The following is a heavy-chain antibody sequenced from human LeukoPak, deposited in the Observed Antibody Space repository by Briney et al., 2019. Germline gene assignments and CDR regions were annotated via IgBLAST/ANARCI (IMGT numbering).Heavy chain of an antibody. CDR3: ARRGRAAAARNTPLDY. J-gene: IGHJ4*02. CDR2: ISSSSSYI. V-gene: IGHV3-21*01. Sequence: PGGSLRLSCAASGFTFSSYSMNWVRQAPGKGLEWVSSISSSSSYIYYADSVKGRFTVSRDNAKNSLYLQMNSLRAEDTAVYYCARRGRAAAARNTPLDYWGQGTLVTVSS. CDR1: GFTFSSYS. D-gene: IGHD6-13*01.